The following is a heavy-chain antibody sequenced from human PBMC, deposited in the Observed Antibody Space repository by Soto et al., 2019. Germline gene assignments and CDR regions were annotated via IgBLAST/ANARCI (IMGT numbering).Heavy chain of an antibody. J-gene: IGHJ3*01. Sequence: GGSLRLSCAASGFTFINAWMSWVRQAPGKGLEWVGRIKSKTDGGTTDYPAPVKGRFTISRDDSENMLYLQMNSLKTEDTAVYYCSTGYYDILTGYFNSPWGQGTMVTVSS. CDR3: STGYYDILTGYFNSP. V-gene: IGHV3-15*01. D-gene: IGHD3-9*01. CDR2: IKSKTDGGTT. CDR1: GFTFINAW.